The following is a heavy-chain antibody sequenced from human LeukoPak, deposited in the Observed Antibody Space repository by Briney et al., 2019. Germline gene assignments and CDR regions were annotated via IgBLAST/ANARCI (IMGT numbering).Heavy chain of an antibody. CDR3: AYSSGYQQH. CDR1: GGSFSDYY. Sequence: PSETLSRTCAVYGGSFSDYYWSWIRQPPGKGLEWIGEINHSGSTNYNPSLKSRVTISVDTSKNQFSLKLSSVTAADTALYYCAYSSGYQQHWGQGTLVTVSS. V-gene: IGHV4-34*01. CDR2: INHSGST. J-gene: IGHJ1*01. D-gene: IGHD3-22*01.